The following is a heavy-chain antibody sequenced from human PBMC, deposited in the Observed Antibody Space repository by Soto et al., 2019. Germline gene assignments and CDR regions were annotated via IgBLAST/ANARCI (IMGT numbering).Heavy chain of an antibody. J-gene: IGHJ4*02. CDR3: AKAPGELWYFDY. CDR2: ISYDGSNK. Sequence: PGGSLRLSCAASGFTFSSYGMHWVRQAPGKGLEWVAVISYDGSNKYYADSVKGRFTISRDNSKNTLYLQMNSLRAEDTAVYYCAKAPGELWYFDYWGQGTLVTVSS. D-gene: IGHD5-18*01. V-gene: IGHV3-30*18. CDR1: GFTFSSYG.